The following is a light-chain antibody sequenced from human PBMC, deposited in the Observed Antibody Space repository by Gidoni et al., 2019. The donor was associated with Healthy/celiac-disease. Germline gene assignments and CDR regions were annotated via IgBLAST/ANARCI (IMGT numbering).Light chain of an antibody. CDR3: QQSYNTPRT. J-gene: IGKJ1*01. CDR1: QSISSY. CDR2: AAS. Sequence: QMTQPPSSLSASVGDRVTITCRASQSISSYLNWYQQKPGKAPKLLIYAASSLQSGVPSRFSGSGSGTDFTLTISSLQPEDFATYYCQQSYNTPRTFGQGTKVEIK. V-gene: IGKV1-39*01.